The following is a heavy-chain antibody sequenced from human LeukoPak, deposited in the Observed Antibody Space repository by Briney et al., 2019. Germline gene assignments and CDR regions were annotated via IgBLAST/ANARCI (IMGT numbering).Heavy chain of an antibody. Sequence: AASVKVSCTASGYTFTSYGISWVRQAPGQGLEWMGWISAYNGHTNYAQKLQGRVTMTTDTSTSKAYMELRSLRSGDTAVYYCAGDRGSSWWGEGFQHWGQGTLVTVSS. CDR2: ISAYNGHT. D-gene: IGHD6-13*01. CDR3: AGDRGSSWWGEGFQH. J-gene: IGHJ1*01. V-gene: IGHV1-18*01. CDR1: GYTFTSYG.